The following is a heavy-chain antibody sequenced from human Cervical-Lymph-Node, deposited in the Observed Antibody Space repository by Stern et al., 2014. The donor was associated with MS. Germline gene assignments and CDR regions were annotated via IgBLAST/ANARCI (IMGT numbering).Heavy chain of an antibody. V-gene: IGHV5-51*03. CDR3: ARPPPRRKWDDPNYGMDV. Sequence: EVQLLESGAEVKKPGESLKISCKGSGYTFTNNWIAWVRQMPGKGLEWMGIIYPDDSDIRYSPSLQGQVTISADKSFSTAYLPCSSLKAADSPVYYGARPPPRRKWDDPNYGMDVWGQGTTVTVSS. CDR1: GYTFTNNW. D-gene: IGHD1-1*01. CDR2: IYPDDSDI. J-gene: IGHJ6*02.